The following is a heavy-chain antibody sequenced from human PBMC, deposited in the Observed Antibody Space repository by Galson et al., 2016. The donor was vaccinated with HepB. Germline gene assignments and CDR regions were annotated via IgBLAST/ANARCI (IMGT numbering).Heavy chain of an antibody. CDR1: GFTFSSYW. CDR2: INGDGSRA. D-gene: IGHD2/OR15-2a*01. J-gene: IGHJ3*02. CDR3: TRGVSWAFDI. V-gene: IGHV3-74*01. Sequence: SLRLSCAASGFTFSSYWMHWVRQAPREGPVWVSRINGDGSRAGYADSVKGRFTISRDNANNTLYLQMNSLRAEDTAVYYCTRGVSWAFDIWGQGTMVTVSS.